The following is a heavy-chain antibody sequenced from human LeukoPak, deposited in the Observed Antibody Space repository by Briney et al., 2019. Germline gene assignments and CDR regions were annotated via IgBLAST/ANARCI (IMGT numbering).Heavy chain of an antibody. CDR1: GYTFTGYY. J-gene: IGHJ4*02. Sequence: VASVKVSCKASGYTFTGYYMHWGRQAPGQGLEWMGIINPSGGSTSYAQKFQGRVTMTRDTSTSTVYMELSSLRSEDTAVYYCARVPLHDYGDYYPFDYWGQGTLVTVSS. CDR2: INPSGGST. CDR3: ARVPLHDYGDYYPFDY. V-gene: IGHV1-46*01. D-gene: IGHD4-17*01.